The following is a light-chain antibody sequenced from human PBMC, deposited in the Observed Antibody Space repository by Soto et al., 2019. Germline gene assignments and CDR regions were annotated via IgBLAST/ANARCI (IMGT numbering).Light chain of an antibody. V-gene: IGKV3-15*01. CDR3: QQYDYWPPWT. CDR1: ESVSSN. J-gene: IGKJ1*01. Sequence: EIVMTQSPATLSVSPGERATLSCRASESVSSNLAWYQQKPGQAPRLLMYGASTRAAGTPDRFSGSGSGTEFTLTISSLQSEDFAVYYCQQYDYWPPWTFGQWTKVEIK. CDR2: GAS.